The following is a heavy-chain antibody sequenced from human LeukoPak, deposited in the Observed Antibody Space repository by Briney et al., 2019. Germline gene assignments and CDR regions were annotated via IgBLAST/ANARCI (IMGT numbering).Heavy chain of an antibody. V-gene: IGHV4-59*12. CDR1: GGSISSYY. CDR2: IYYSGST. Sequence: SETLSLTCTVSGGSISSYYWSWIRQPPGKGLEWIGYIYYSGSTNYNPSLKSRVTISVDTSKNQFSLKLSSVTAADTAVYYCASLGSYYGGEYYFDYWGQGTLVTVSS. D-gene: IGHD1-26*01. CDR3: ASLGSYYGGEYYFDY. J-gene: IGHJ4*02.